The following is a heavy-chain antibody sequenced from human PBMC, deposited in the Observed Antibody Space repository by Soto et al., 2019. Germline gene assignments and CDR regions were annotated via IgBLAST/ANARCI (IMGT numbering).Heavy chain of an antibody. CDR2: ISYDGSNK. Sequence: PGGSLRLSCAASGFTFSSYAMHWVRQAPGKGLEWVAVISYDGSNKYYADSVKGRFTISRDNSKNTLYLQMNSLRAEDTAVYYCARDLWRYYDSSGYYAWGQGTLVTVSS. V-gene: IGHV3-30-3*01. CDR1: GFTFSSYA. CDR3: ARDLWRYYDSSGYYA. D-gene: IGHD3-22*01. J-gene: IGHJ4*02.